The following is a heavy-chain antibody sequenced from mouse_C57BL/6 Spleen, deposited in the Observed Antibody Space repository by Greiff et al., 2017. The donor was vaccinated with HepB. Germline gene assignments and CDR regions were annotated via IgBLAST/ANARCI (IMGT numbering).Heavy chain of an antibody. J-gene: IGHJ4*01. Sequence: EVKVEESGPGLVKPSQTVFLTCTVTGISITTGNYRWSWIRQFPGNKLEWIGYIYYSGTITYNPSLTSRTTITRDTPKNQFFLEMNSLTAEDTATYYCAREGSSYYGSDYYAMDYWGQGTSVTVSS. CDR1: GISITTGNYR. D-gene: IGHD1-1*01. CDR3: AREGSSYYGSDYYAMDY. V-gene: IGHV3-5*01. CDR2: IYYSGTI.